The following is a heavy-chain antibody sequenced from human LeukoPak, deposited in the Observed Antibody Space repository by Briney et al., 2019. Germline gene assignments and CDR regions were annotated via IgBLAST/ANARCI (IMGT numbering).Heavy chain of an antibody. CDR1: GFTFSSYG. Sequence: GGSLRLSCAASGFTFSSYGMHWVRQAPGKGLEWVAFIRYDGSNKYYADSVKGRFTISRDNSKNTLYLQMNSLRAEDTAVYYCAKDGRYFDWLGYYYYYYYMDVWGKGTTVTISS. V-gene: IGHV3-30*02. CDR2: IRYDGSNK. CDR3: AKDGRYFDWLGYYYYYYYMDV. D-gene: IGHD3-9*01. J-gene: IGHJ6*03.